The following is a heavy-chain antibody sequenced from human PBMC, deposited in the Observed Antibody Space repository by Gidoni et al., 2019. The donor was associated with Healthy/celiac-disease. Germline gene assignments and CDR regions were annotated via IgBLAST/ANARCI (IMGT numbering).Heavy chain of an antibody. Sequence: QVQLQESGPGLVKPSETLSLTCTVSGGSVSSGSYHWSWIRQPPGKGLEWIGYIYYSGSTNYNPSLKSRVTISVDTSKNQFSLKLSSVTAADTAVYYCARGYSSGYYSPFDYWGQGTLVTVSS. D-gene: IGHD3-22*01. CDR2: IYYSGST. V-gene: IGHV4-61*01. CDR3: ARGYSSGYYSPFDY. J-gene: IGHJ4*02. CDR1: GGSVSSGSYH.